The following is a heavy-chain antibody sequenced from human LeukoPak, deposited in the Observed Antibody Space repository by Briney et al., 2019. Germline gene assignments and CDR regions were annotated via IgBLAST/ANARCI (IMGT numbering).Heavy chain of an antibody. Sequence: KPGGSLRLSCATSGFTFSSYEMNWVRQAPGKGLEWVSSISSASGYIYYADSLKGRFTISRDNAKNSLSLQMNSLRAEDTAVYYCVRDAGHIWYGRFDYWGQGALVTVSS. CDR2: ISSASGYI. J-gene: IGHJ4*02. CDR1: GFTFSSYE. V-gene: IGHV3-21*01. CDR3: VRDAGHIWYGRFDY. D-gene: IGHD3-10*01.